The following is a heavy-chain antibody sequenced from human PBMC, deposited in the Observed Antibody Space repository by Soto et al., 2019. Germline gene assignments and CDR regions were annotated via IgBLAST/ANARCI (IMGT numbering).Heavy chain of an antibody. J-gene: IGHJ5*02. V-gene: IGHV1-2*04. D-gene: IGHD4-17*01. CDR1: GYTFTGYY. Sequence: ASVKVSCKASGYTFTGYYMHWVRQAPGQGLEWMGWINPNSGGTNYAQKFQGWVTMTRDTSISTAYMELSRLRSDDTAVYYCARGGYGDNNWFDPWGQGTLVTVSS. CDR3: ARGGYGDNNWFDP. CDR2: INPNSGGT.